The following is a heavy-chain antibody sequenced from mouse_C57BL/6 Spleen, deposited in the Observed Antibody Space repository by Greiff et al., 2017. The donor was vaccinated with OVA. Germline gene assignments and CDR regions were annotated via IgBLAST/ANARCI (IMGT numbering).Heavy chain of an antibody. CDR1: GYSITSGYY. V-gene: IGHV3-6*01. Sequence: EVQLKESGPGLVKPSQSLSLTCSVTGYSITSGYYWNWIRPFPGNQLEWMGYIRYAGSNNYNPSLNNRFPITRDTSKYQFVLKLDSVTTEDTATYYCARGDWYFDVWGTGTTVTVSS. CDR2: IRYAGSN. J-gene: IGHJ1*03. CDR3: ARGDWYFDV.